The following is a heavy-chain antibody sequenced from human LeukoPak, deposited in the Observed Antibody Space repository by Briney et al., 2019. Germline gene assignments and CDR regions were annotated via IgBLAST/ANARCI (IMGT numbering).Heavy chain of an antibody. J-gene: IGHJ6*03. CDR3: ARENSIAAASYYYYYMDV. Sequence: GVSLRLSCAASGFTFSSYWMSWVRQAPGKGLEWVANIKQDGSEKYYVDSVKGRFTISRDNAKNSLYLQMNSLRAEDTAVYYCARENSIAAASYYYYYMDVWGKGTTVTISS. D-gene: IGHD6-13*01. CDR1: GFTFSSYW. V-gene: IGHV3-7*01. CDR2: IKQDGSEK.